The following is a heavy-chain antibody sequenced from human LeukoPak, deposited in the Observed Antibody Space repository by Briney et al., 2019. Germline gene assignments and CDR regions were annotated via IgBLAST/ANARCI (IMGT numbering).Heavy chain of an antibody. CDR2: IRYDGSNK. Sequence: GGSLRLSCAASGFTFSSYGMHWVRQAPGKGLEWVAFIRYDGSNKYYADSVKGRFTISRDNSKTTLYLQMNSLRAEDTAVYYCAKVTYYYGSGSSNPFDYWGQGTLVTVSS. D-gene: IGHD3-10*01. CDR3: AKVTYYYGSGSSNPFDY. J-gene: IGHJ4*02. V-gene: IGHV3-30*02. CDR1: GFTFSSYG.